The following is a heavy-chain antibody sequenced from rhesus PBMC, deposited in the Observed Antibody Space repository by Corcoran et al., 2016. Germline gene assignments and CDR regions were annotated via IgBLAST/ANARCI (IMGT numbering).Heavy chain of an antibody. Sequence: QVQLQESGPGLVKSSETLSLTCAVSGGSFSSYWCSWIRQPPGKGLEWIGEINGFSGNTNYNPSLKSRVTISKDASKTQFSLKLSSVTAADTAVYYCASNPYYTSIDYWGQGVLVTVSS. D-gene: IGHD3-9*01. J-gene: IGHJ4*01. V-gene: IGHV4-80*01. CDR2: INGFSGNT. CDR3: ASNPYYTSIDY. CDR1: GGSFSSYW.